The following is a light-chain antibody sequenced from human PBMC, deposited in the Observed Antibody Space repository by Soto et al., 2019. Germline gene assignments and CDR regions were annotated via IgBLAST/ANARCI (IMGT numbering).Light chain of an antibody. V-gene: IGLV1-51*02. CDR1: SSNIGNNY. Sequence: QSVLTQPPSVSAAPGQKVTISCSGSSSNIGNNYVSWYQQLPGTAPKLLIYENNKRPSGIPDRFSGSKSGTSATLGITGLQTGDEADHYCGTWDSSLSALVFGGGTKVTVL. CDR3: GTWDSSLSALV. J-gene: IGLJ2*01. CDR2: ENN.